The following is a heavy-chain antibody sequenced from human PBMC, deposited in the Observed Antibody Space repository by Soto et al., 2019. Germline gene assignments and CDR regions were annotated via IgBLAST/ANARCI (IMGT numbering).Heavy chain of an antibody. J-gene: IGHJ4*02. D-gene: IGHD5-12*01. CDR1: GYTFNDYG. CDR2: ISPNTGDT. V-gene: IGHV1-18*01. Sequence: QGQLVQSGDEVKKPGASVKVSCKTSGYTFNDYGINWVRQAPGQGLQWMGRISPNTGDTYFGQKLRGRLTMTTDASTSTAYMELRSLKSDDTAVYYCARDLGVGVYGVRWYFDYWGQGTLVTVSA. CDR3: ARDLGVGVYGVRWYFDY.